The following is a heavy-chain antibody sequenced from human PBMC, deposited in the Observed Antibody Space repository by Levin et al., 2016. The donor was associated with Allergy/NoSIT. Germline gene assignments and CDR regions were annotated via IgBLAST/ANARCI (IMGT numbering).Heavy chain of an antibody. Sequence: GGSLRLSCAASGFNFVDYWMYWVRQAPGKGLVWVSRTNTDGSNTLYADFVGARFTVSRDNAKNTLYLQMNSLRAEDTAVYFCARSGPMYGIREGFDYWGQGSLVTVSS. CDR2: TNTDGSNT. J-gene: IGHJ4*02. CDR1: GFNFVDYW. CDR3: ARSGPMYGIREGFDY. D-gene: IGHD2-8*01. V-gene: IGHV3-74*01.